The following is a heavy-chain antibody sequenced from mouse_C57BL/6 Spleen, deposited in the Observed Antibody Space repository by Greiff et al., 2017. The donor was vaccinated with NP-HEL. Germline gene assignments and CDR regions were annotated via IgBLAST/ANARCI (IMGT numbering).Heavy chain of an antibody. Sequence: VQLQQPGAELVKPGASVKMSCKASGYTFTSYWITWVKQRPGQGLEWIGDIYPGSGSTNYNEKFKSKATLTVDTSYSTAYMQLSSLTSEDSAVYYCARELYYGNSLAYWGHGTLVTVSA. V-gene: IGHV1-55*01. D-gene: IGHD2-1*01. CDR3: ARELYYGNSLAY. CDR1: GYTFTSYW. J-gene: IGHJ3*01. CDR2: IYPGSGST.